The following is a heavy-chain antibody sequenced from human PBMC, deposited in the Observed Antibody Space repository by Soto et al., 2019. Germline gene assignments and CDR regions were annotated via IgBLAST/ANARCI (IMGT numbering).Heavy chain of an antibody. CDR3: ARQTTEDAFDI. D-gene: IGHD4-17*01. V-gene: IGHV1-18*01. J-gene: IGHJ3*02. Sequence: ASVKVSCKASGYTFSSYGISWVRQAPGQGFEWMAWISVDNGNTNFAQRFQGRVTMTTDTGTSTAYMELRSLRSDDTAVYYCARQTTEDAFDIWGQGTMVTVSS. CDR2: ISVDNGNT. CDR1: GYTFSSYG.